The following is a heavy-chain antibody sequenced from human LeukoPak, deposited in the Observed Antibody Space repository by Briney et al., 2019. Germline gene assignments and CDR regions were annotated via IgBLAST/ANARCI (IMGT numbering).Heavy chain of an antibody. CDR1: GGSISSGSYY. D-gene: IGHD3-10*01. V-gene: IGHV4-61*01. CDR3: AREIAAMVPYDAFDI. Sequence: SETLSLTCTVSGGSISSGSYYWSWIRQPPGKGLEWIGYIYYSGSTNYNPSLKSRVTISVDTSKNQFSLKLSSVTAADTAVYYCAREIAAMVPYDAFDIWGQGTMVTVSS. CDR2: IYYSGST. J-gene: IGHJ3*02.